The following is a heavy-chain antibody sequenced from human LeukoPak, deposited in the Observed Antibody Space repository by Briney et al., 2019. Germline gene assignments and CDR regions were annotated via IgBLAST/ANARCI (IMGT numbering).Heavy chain of an antibody. Sequence: SQTLSLTCAVSGGSISSGGYSWSWIRQPPGKGLEWIGYIYHSGSTYYNPSLKSRVTISVDTSKNQFSLKLSSVTAADTAVYYCARVTAAAASGWFDPWGQGTLVTVSS. CDR2: IYHSGST. CDR3: ARVTAAAASGWFDP. CDR1: GGSISSGGYS. D-gene: IGHD6-13*01. J-gene: IGHJ5*02. V-gene: IGHV4-30-2*01.